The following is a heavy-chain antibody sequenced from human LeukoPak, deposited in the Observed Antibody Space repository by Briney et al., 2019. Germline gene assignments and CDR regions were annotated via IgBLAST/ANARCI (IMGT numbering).Heavy chain of an antibody. CDR2: INAGNGNT. CDR1: GYTFTSYA. D-gene: IGHD1-7*01. J-gene: IGHJ5*02. CDR3: ARRNLINWFDP. Sequence: ASVKVSCKASGYTFTSYAMHWVRQAPGQRLEWMGWINAGNGNTEYSQKFQGRVTITRDTSASTAYMELSSLRSEDTAVYYCARRNLINWFDPWGQGTLVTVSS. V-gene: IGHV1-3*01.